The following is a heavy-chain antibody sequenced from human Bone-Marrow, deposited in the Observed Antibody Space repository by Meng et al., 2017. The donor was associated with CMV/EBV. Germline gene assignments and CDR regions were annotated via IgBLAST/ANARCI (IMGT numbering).Heavy chain of an antibody. V-gene: IGHV3-30*04. J-gene: IGHJ4*02. Sequence: GGSLRLSCAASGFTFSSYAMHWVRQAPGKGLEWVAVISYDGSNKYYADSVKGRFTISRDNSKNTLYLQMNSLRAEDTAVYYCARESIAVDGGFDYWGQGTLVTVSS. CDR3: ARESIAVDGGFDY. D-gene: IGHD6-19*01. CDR2: ISYDGSNK. CDR1: GFTFSSYA.